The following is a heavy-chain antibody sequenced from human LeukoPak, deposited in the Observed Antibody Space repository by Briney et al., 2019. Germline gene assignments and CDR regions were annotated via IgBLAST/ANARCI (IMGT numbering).Heavy chain of an antibody. Sequence: GGSLRLSCAASGFTFNTYSMNWVRQAPGKGLEWGSYLSSSSSTIYYADSVKGRFTISRDNAKNSLYLQMNSLRAEDTAVYFCATDCSSASCLDYWGQGTLVTVSS. CDR1: GFTFNTYS. V-gene: IGHV3-48*01. CDR2: LSSSSSTI. CDR3: ATDCSSASCLDY. J-gene: IGHJ4*02. D-gene: IGHD2-2*01.